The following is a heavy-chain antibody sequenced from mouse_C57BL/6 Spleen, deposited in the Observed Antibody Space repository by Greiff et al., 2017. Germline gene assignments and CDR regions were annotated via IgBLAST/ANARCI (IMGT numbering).Heavy chain of an antibody. Sequence: QVQLKQPGAELVRPGSSVKLSCKASGYTFTSYWMHWVKQRPIQGLEWIGNIDPSDSETHYNQKFKDKATLTVDKSSSTAYMQLSSLTSEDSAVYYCARWEDYGPFAYWGQGTLVTVSA. CDR3: ARWEDYGPFAY. V-gene: IGHV1-52*01. D-gene: IGHD2-4*01. J-gene: IGHJ3*01. CDR1: GYTFTSYW. CDR2: IDPSDSET.